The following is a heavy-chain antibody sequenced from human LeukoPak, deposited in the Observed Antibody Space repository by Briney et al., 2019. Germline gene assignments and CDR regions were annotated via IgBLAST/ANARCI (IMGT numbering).Heavy chain of an antibody. CDR1: GGTFSSYA. D-gene: IGHD3-22*01. CDR3: ARDIYDSSGFSKFDY. CDR2: IIPILGIA. V-gene: IGHV1-69*04. J-gene: IGHJ4*02. Sequence: VASVKVSCKASGGTFSSYAISWVRQAPGQGLEWMGRIIPILGIANYAQKFQGRVTITADKSTSTAYMELSSLRSEDTAVYYCARDIYDSSGFSKFDYWGQGTLVTVSS.